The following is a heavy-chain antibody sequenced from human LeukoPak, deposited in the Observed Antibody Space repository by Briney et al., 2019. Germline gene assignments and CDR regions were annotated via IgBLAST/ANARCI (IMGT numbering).Heavy chain of an antibody. D-gene: IGHD3/OR15-3a*01. J-gene: IGHJ4*02. CDR2: ISGSGGNT. CDR3: ALGLLGF. Sequence: GSLRLSCATSGITFSSYPMSWVRQAPGKGLEWVSGISGSGGNTYYADSVKGRITISRDNSKNTVDLQMNSLRAEDMAVYFCALGLLGFWGQGTLVTVSS. CDR1: GITFSSYP. V-gene: IGHV3-23*01.